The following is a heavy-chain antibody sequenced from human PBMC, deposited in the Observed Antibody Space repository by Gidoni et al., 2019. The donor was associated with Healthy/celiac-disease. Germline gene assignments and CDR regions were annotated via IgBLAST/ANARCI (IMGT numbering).Heavy chain of an antibody. Sequence: EVQLVESGGGLVKPGGSLRLSCAASGFTFTRHRMNWVRQAPGKGLEWVSYISVSGNYIFYADSVKGRFTISRDNTKKSLYLQMRSLRVEDTAVYYCARDPNVVVVAELVFDYWGQGTLVTVSS. V-gene: IGHV3-21*01. D-gene: IGHD2-15*01. CDR1: GFTFTRHR. CDR3: ARDPNVVVVAELVFDY. J-gene: IGHJ4*02. CDR2: ISVSGNYI.